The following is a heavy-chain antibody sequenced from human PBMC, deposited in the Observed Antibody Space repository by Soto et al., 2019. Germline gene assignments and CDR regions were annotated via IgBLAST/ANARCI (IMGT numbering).Heavy chain of an antibody. CDR2: IYYSGST. CDR3: ARVFWKYELDY. CDR1: GGSISSYY. J-gene: IGHJ4*02. D-gene: IGHD3-3*01. V-gene: IGHV4-59*01. Sequence: PTEALSVTCTVSGGSISSYYRSWIRQPPGKGLEWIGYIYYSGSTNYNPSLKSRVTISVDTSKNQFSLKLSSVTAADTAVYYCARVFWKYELDYWGQGTLVIVSS.